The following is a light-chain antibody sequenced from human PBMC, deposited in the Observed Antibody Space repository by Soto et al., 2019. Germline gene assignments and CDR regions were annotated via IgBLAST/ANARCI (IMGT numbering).Light chain of an antibody. Sequence: QSVLTQPASVSGSPGQSITISCTGTSSDVGGYNYVSWYQQDPGKAPKLIICEVSIRPSGVSNRFSGSKSGNTASLTISGLQAEDEADYYCSSYTSSSTLCVFGTGTKLTVL. J-gene: IGLJ1*01. V-gene: IGLV2-14*01. CDR1: SSDVGGYNY. CDR2: EVS. CDR3: SSYTSSSTLCV.